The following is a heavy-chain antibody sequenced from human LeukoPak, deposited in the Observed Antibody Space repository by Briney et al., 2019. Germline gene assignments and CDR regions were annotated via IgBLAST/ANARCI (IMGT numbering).Heavy chain of an antibody. D-gene: IGHD2-15*01. V-gene: IGHV4-59*12. CDR2: IYYSGST. CDR3: ARELRYSSADSCYSCDY. Sequence: NSSETLSLTCTVSGGSISSYYWSWIRQPPGKGLEWIGYIYYSGSTNYNPSLKSRVTISVDTSKNQFSLKLSSVTAADTAFYYCARELRYSSADSCYSCDYWGRGSLVTVSS. CDR1: GGSISSYY. J-gene: IGHJ4*02.